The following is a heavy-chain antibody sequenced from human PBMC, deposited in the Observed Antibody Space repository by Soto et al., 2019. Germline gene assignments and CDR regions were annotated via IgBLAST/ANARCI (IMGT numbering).Heavy chain of an antibody. Sequence: QVQLVESGGGVVQPGRSLRLSCAASGFTFSSYAMHWVRQAPGKGLEWVAVISYDGSNKYYADSVKGRFTISRDNSKNTQYLQMNSLRAEDTAVYYCARGWGELPDYWGQGTLVTVSS. V-gene: IGHV3-30-3*01. CDR1: GFTFSSYA. D-gene: IGHD1-26*01. J-gene: IGHJ4*02. CDR3: ARGWGELPDY. CDR2: ISYDGSNK.